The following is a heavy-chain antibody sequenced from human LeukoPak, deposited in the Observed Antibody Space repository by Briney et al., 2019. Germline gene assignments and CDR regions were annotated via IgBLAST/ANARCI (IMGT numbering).Heavy chain of an antibody. CDR2: ISSSSSYI. D-gene: IGHD2/OR15-2a*01. Sequence: GGTLRLFCVGTGFTFSSYSMNWVRQAPGKGLEWVSSISSSSSYIYYADSVKGRFTISRDNAKNSLYLQMNSLSAEDTAVYYCARGGGAAHFLLNAFDIWGQGTMVTVSS. CDR1: GFTFSSYS. V-gene: IGHV3-21*01. CDR3: ARGGGAAHFLLNAFDI. J-gene: IGHJ3*02.